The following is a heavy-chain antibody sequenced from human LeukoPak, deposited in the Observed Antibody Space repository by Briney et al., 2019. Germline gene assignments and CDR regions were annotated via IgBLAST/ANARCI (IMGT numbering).Heavy chain of an antibody. J-gene: IGHJ4*02. D-gene: IGHD2-15*01. Sequence: PGGSLRLSCAASGFTFSSYGMHWVRQAPGKGLEWVAVISYDGSNKYYADSVKGRFTISRDNSKNTLYLQMNSLRAEDTAVYYCAKDSSGGFDYWGQGTLVTVSS. CDR3: AKDSSGGFDY. CDR1: GFTFSSYG. V-gene: IGHV3-30*18. CDR2: ISYDGSNK.